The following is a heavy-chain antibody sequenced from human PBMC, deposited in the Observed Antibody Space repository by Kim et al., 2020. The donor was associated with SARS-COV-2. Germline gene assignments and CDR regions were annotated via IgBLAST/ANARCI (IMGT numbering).Heavy chain of an antibody. CDR2: YS. V-gene: IGHV6-1*01. J-gene: IGHJ4*02. Sequence: YSDYAISMKSRISINPDISKNLFSLQLNSVTPEDTAVYYCVRYSGWFFFDNWGQGTRVTVSS. CDR3: VRYSGWFFFDN. D-gene: IGHD6-19*01.